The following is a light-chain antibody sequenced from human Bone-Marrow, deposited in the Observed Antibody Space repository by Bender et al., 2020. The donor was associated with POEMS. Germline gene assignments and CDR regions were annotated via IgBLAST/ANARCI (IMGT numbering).Light chain of an antibody. V-gene: IGLV1-40*01. CDR1: SSNIGSTY. Sequence: QSVLTQPPSVSGAPGQRVTISCTGSSSNIGSTYVYWYQHLPGTAPKLLIYGYNNRPSGVPDRFSGSKSDTSASLAITGLRSEDEADYYCQSYDNSLGGWVFGGGTKLTVL. CDR3: QSYDNSLGGWV. CDR2: GYN. J-gene: IGLJ3*02.